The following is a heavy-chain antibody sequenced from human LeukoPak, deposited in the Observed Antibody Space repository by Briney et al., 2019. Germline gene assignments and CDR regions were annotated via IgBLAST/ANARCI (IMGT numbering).Heavy chain of an antibody. Sequence: GGSLRLSCVASGFTFSSYGMHWVRQPPGKGLERVAIISYDGKNKYYADSVKGRFTISRDNSENTLYLQMNSLRAEDTAVYYCAKDKITLVRGVIIRDAFDIWGQGTMVTVSS. CDR3: AKDKITLVRGVIIRDAFDI. CDR2: ISYDGKNK. CDR1: GFTFSSYG. J-gene: IGHJ3*02. V-gene: IGHV3-30*18. D-gene: IGHD3-10*01.